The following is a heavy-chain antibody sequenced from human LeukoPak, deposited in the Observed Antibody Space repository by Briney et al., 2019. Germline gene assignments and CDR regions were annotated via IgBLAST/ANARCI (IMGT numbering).Heavy chain of an antibody. D-gene: IGHD3-22*01. CDR1: GYTFTSYY. CDR3: AREGVVWYYYDSSAVGAFDI. Sequence: RASVTVSCKASGYTFTSYYMHWVRQAPGQGLEWMGIINPSGGSTSYAQKFQGRVTMTRDTSISTAYMELSRLRSDDTAVYYCAREGVVWYYYDSSAVGAFDIWGQGTMVTVSS. J-gene: IGHJ3*02. CDR2: INPSGGST. V-gene: IGHV1-46*01.